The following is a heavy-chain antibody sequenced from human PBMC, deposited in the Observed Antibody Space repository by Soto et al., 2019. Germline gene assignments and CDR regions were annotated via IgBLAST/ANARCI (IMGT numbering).Heavy chain of an antibody. D-gene: IGHD4-4*01. CDR2: ISWNSGSI. CDR3: AKDRNFRGYYFDY. J-gene: IGHJ4*02. CDR1: GFTFDDYA. Sequence: GGSLRLSCAASGFTFDDYAMHWVRQAPGKGLEWVSGISWNSGSIGYADSVKGRFTISRDNAKNSLYLQMNSLRAEDTALYYCAKDRNFRGYYFDYWGQGTLVTVSS. V-gene: IGHV3-9*01.